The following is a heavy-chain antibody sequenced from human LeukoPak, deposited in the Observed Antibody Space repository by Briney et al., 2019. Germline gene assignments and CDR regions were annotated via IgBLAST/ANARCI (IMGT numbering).Heavy chain of an antibody. CDR2: IYYSGST. CDR1: NGSISSDY. Sequence: SETLSLTCTVSNGSISSDYWTWIRQPPGKGLEWIGYIYYSGSTKYNPSLESRATIPPDTSRNQFSLKLTSMSAADTAVYYCARLTTRPGGIRPLIMDFWGQGTLVTVSS. D-gene: IGHD3-10*01. J-gene: IGHJ4*02. V-gene: IGHV4-59*01. CDR3: ARLTTRPGGIRPLIMDF.